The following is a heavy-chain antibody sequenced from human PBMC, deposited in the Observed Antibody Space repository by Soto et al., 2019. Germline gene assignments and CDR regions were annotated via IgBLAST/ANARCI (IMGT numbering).Heavy chain of an antibody. Sequence: GGSLRLSCAASGFTFSSYAMSWVRQAPGKGLEWVSAISGSGGSTYYADSVKGRFTISRDNSKNTLYLQMNSLRAEDTAVYYCANAKVDPYDSSGLHWGQGTLVTVSS. CDR3: ANAKVDPYDSSGLH. V-gene: IGHV3-23*01. CDR1: GFTFSSYA. CDR2: ISGSGGST. D-gene: IGHD3-22*01. J-gene: IGHJ1*01.